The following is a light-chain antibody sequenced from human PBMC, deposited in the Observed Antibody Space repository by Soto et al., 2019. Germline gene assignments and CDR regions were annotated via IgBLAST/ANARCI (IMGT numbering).Light chain of an antibody. CDR1: QGISSY. J-gene: IGKJ1*01. Sequence: IQLTQSPSSLSASVGDRVTITCRASQGISSYLAWYQQNPGKAPRLLIYAASTLQTGVPSRFRGRGSGTDFSLTISSLQPEDSAAYYCQQLSNYPRTFGQGTKVEIK. CDR3: QQLSNYPRT. CDR2: AAS. V-gene: IGKV1-9*01.